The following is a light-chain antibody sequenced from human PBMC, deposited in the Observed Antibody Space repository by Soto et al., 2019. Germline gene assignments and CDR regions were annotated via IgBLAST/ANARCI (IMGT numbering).Light chain of an antibody. Sequence: QSVLTQPASVSGSPGQSITISCTGTSSDVGGYNYVSWYQQHPGEAPKFMIYDVSNRPSGVSNRFSGSKSGNTASLTISGLQAEDEADYYCCSYTTSNTRQLVFGTGTKVTV. CDR3: CSYTTSNTRQLV. CDR2: DVS. V-gene: IGLV2-14*01. CDR1: SSDVGGYNY. J-gene: IGLJ1*01.